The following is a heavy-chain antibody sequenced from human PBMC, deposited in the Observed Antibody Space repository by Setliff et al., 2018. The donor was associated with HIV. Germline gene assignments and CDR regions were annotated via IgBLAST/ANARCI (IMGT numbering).Heavy chain of an antibody. CDR2: IIPFFGTT. V-gene: IGHV1-69*13. CDR1: GGTFSSYA. J-gene: IGHJ1*01. CDR3: ARLTYCAGDCCYTSVDFQH. D-gene: IGHD2-21*01. Sequence: SVKVSCKASGGTFSSYAFSWVRQAPGQGLEWMGGIIPFFGTTKYPLKFQGRVTITADESTSTAYLELSSLRSEDTAVYFCARLTYCAGDCCYTSVDFQHWGQGTLVTVSS.